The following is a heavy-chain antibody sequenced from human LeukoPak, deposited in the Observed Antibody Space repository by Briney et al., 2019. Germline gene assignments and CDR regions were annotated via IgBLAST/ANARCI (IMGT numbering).Heavy chain of an antibody. J-gene: IGHJ3*02. CDR3: ARPRVLGYWVGRSCYVFDI. Sequence: TGGSLRLSCAASGLTFSSYNINWVRQAPGKRLEWVSYISGSSRTIYYADSVEGRFTISRDNAKNSLYLQMNSQRDEDTAMYYCARPRVLGYWVGRSCYVFDIWGQGTIVTVSS. V-gene: IGHV3-48*02. D-gene: IGHD2-15*01. CDR1: GLTFSSYN. CDR2: ISGSSRTI.